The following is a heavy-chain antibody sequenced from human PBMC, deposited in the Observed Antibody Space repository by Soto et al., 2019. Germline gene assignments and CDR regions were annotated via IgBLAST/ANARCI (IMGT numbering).Heavy chain of an antibody. D-gene: IGHD3-10*01. J-gene: IGHJ4*02. CDR2: ISPMFGAA. CDR3: AREVQVHTPAFVY. Sequence: QVQLVQSGAEMKKPGSSVKVSCQSSGGTCNTYAMNWVRQAPGQGPEWMGDISPMFGAANYAPKFQGRVTIPADESTGTSYMQLSSLTSEDTALYFCAREVQVHTPAFVYWGQGTLVTVSS. V-gene: IGHV1-69*19. CDR1: GGTCNTYA.